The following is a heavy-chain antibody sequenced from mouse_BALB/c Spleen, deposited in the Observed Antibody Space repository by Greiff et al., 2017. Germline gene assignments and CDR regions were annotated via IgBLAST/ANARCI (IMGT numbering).Heavy chain of an antibody. V-gene: IGHV2-9-2*01. CDR2: IWTGGGT. CDR1: GFSLTSYD. CDR3: GREGYGLPGFAY. D-gene: IGHD2-10*02. Sequence: QVQLQQSGPGLVAPSQSLSITCTVSGFSLTSYDISWIRQPPGKGLEWLGVIWTGGGTNYNSAFMSRLSISKDNSKSQVFLKMNSLQTDDTAIYYCGREGYGLPGFAYWGQGTLVTVSA. J-gene: IGHJ3*01.